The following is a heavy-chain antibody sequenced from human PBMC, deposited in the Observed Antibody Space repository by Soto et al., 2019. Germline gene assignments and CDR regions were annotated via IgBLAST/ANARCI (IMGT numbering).Heavy chain of an antibody. J-gene: IGHJ5*02. CDR1: GYTFTDYY. D-gene: IGHD6-13*01. Sequence: QVQLVQSGAEVKKPGASVRVSCKTSGYTFTDYYIHWVRQAPGQGLEWMGWINSKTGGTKYAQKFQDWVTMTRDTSIRTVYMELTRLRSDDTAVYFCARGGIATRPTSWFDPWGQGTLVTVSS. CDR3: ARGGIATRPTSWFDP. CDR2: INSKTGGT. V-gene: IGHV1-2*04.